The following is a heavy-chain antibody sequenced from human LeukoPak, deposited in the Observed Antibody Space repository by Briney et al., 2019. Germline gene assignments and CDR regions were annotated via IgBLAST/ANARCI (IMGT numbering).Heavy chain of an antibody. CDR3: TTAGPQESFDY. Sequence: SGGSLRLSCAASGFTFSDYYMTWIRQAPGKGLKWVSYISSSSDYTNYADSVKGRFTISRDNAKNSLYLQMNSLKTEDTAVYYCTTAGPQESFDYWGQGTLVTVSS. J-gene: IGHJ4*02. CDR1: GFTFSDYY. CDR2: ISSSSDYT. V-gene: IGHV3-11*05.